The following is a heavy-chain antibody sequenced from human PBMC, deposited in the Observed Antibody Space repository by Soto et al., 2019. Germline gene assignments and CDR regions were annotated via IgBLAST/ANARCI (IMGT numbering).Heavy chain of an antibody. CDR2: IHHSGST. CDR1: GGSLRGYY. J-gene: IGHJ4*02. CDR3: ARAGYSSSWRSAWGY. V-gene: IGHV4-34*01. D-gene: IGHD6-13*01. Sequence: QVQLQQWGAGLSKPSETLALTCAVYGGSLRGYYCSWIRQPPGKGLEWLGEIHHSGSTNYNSSLKSRVTISVDPSKNQFSLKLNSVTAADTAVYYCARAGYSSSWRSAWGYWGRGTLVTVSS.